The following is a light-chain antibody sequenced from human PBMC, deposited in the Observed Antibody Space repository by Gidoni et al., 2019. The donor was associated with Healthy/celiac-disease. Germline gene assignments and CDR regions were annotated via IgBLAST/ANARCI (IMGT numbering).Light chain of an antibody. Sequence: QSALTHPASVSGSPGPSLPISCTGTSSDVGDYNSVSWFQQNPGKAPKLMIYDVTNRPAVVSNLCSGSKSGNTASRTSAGRQDEDEADYYCHSYKSSSTEVFGGGTRLTV. V-gene: IGLV2-14*01. CDR1: SSDVGDYNS. CDR2: DVT. J-gene: IGLJ3*02. CDR3: HSYKSSSTEV.